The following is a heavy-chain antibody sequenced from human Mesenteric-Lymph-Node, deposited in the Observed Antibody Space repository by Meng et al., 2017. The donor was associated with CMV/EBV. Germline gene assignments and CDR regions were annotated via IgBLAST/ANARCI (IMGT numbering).Heavy chain of an antibody. J-gene: IGHJ5*01. CDR1: FSKYG. D-gene: IGHD1-26*01. CDR2: IIPMYDTV. CDR3: AREASGGTSYLVGGDNWFDS. V-gene: IGHV1-69*05. Sequence: FSKYGITWVRQAPGQGLEWMGVIIPMYDTVIYAQIFQGRVTITTDASTTAVYMELSGLRSADTSIYYCAREASGGTSYLVGGDNWFDSWGQGTLVTVSS.